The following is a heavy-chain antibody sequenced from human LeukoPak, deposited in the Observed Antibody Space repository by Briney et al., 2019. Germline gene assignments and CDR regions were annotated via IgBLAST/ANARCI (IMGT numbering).Heavy chain of an antibody. CDR2: TYYRSTWYN. CDR3: ARRLTQYDCFDP. Sequence: SQTLSLTCALSGDSVSSNSVTWYWIRQSRSRGLEWLGRTYYRSTWYNDYAVSVRGRITVNPDTSKNQFSLHLNSVTPEDTAVYYCARRLTQYDCFDPWGQGILVTVSS. D-gene: IGHD2-2*01. J-gene: IGHJ5*02. CDR1: GDSVSSNSVT. V-gene: IGHV6-1*01.